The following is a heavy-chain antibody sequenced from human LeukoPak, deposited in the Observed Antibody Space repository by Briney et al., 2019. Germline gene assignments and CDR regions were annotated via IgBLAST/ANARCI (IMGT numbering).Heavy chain of an antibody. CDR2: ISGSGGST. D-gene: IGHD3-10*01. CDR1: GFTFSSYA. V-gene: IGHV3-23*01. Sequence: PGGSLRLSCAASGFTFSSYAMSWVRQAPGKGLEWVSAISGSGGSTYYADSVKGRFTISRDNSKNTLYLQMNSLRAEDTAVYYCAKARPASITMVRGVIRYFDYWGQGTLVTVSS. CDR3: AKARPASITMVRGVIRYFDY. J-gene: IGHJ4*02.